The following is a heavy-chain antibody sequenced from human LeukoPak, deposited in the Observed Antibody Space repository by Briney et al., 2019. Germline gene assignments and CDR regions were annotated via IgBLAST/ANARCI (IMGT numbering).Heavy chain of an antibody. CDR2: IYYSGST. Sequence: SETLSLTCTVSGGSISSYYWSWIRQPPGKGLEWIGYIYYSGSTNYNPPLKSRVTISVDTSKNQFSLKLSSVTAADTAVYYCSAAGSPLDFDYWGQGTLVTVSS. J-gene: IGHJ4*02. V-gene: IGHV4-59*08. D-gene: IGHD6-13*01. CDR3: SAAGSPLDFDY. CDR1: GGSISSYY.